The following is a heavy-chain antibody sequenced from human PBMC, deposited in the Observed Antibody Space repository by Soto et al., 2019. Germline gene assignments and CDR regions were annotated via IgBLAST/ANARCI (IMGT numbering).Heavy chain of an antibody. D-gene: IGHD3-10*02. J-gene: IGHJ5*02. CDR3: VRYVRGVESSYNWFAP. V-gene: IGHV3-7*01. Sequence: EVQLVEYGGRLVQPGGSLKLSCAASGFLFTNYFMSWVRQAPGKGLEWVANIKQDGSAEYYLDSVKGRFAISRDNTQNSLFLQMNSLRAEDTAVYYCVRYVRGVESSYNWFAPWGQGTLVTVSS. CDR1: GFLFTNYF. CDR2: IKQDGSAE.